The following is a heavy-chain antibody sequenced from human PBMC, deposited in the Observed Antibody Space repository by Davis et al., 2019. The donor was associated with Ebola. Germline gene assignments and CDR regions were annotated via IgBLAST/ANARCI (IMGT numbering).Heavy chain of an antibody. CDR2: INHSGST. CDR3: ARIAAAEGSPDV. V-gene: IGHV4-34*01. CDR1: GGSFSGYY. D-gene: IGHD6-13*01. J-gene: IGHJ6*02. Sequence: MPSETLSLTCAVYGGSFSGYYWSWIRQPPGKGLEWIGEINHSGSTNYNPSLKSRVTISVDTSKNQFSLKLSSVTAADTAVYYCARIAAAEGSPDVWGQGTTVTVSS.